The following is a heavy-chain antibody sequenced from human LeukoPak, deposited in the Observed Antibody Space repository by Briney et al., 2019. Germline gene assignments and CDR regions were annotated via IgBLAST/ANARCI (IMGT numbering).Heavy chain of an antibody. V-gene: IGHV3-48*03. Sequence: PGGSLRLSCAASGFTFSSYEMNWVRQAPGKGLEWVSYISSSGTTIYYADSVKGRFTISRDDARNSLFLQMNSLRAEDTAVYYCARDYYYDSSGSNHYSDYWGQGTLVTVSS. D-gene: IGHD3-22*01. CDR1: GFTFSSYE. J-gene: IGHJ4*02. CDR3: ARDYYYDSSGSNHYSDY. CDR2: ISSSGTTI.